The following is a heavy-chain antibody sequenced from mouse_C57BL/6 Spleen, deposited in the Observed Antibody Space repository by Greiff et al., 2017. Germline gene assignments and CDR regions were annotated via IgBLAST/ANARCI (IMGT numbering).Heavy chain of an antibody. CDR2: ISYDGSN. V-gene: IGHV3-6*01. D-gene: IGHD2-5*01. Sequence: EVKLMESGPGLVKPSQSLSLTCSVTGYSITSGYYWNWIRQFPGNKLEWMGYISYDGSNNYNPSLKNRISITRDTSKNQFFLKLNSVTTEDTATYYCAFYYSNYVYAMDYWGQGTSVTVSS. CDR3: AFYYSNYVYAMDY. CDR1: GYSITSGYY. J-gene: IGHJ4*01.